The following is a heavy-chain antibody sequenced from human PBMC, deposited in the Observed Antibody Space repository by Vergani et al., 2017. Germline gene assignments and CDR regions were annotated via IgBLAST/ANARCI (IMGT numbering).Heavy chain of an antibody. CDR1: GGSISSGSYS. V-gene: IGHV4-30-2*01. Sequence: QLQLQESVSGLVKPSQTLSLTCAVPGGSISSGSYSWSWIRQPPGKGMGWIGHIAHSGSTYYNPSHMSRVTISVDRSKNQFSLRLSSVTAADTTVYYCARVDQEYATSYCYCYYMYVWGKGTTVSVSS. J-gene: IGHJ6*03. CDR2: IAHSGST. CDR3: ARVDQEYATSYCYCYYMYV. D-gene: IGHD2-2*01.